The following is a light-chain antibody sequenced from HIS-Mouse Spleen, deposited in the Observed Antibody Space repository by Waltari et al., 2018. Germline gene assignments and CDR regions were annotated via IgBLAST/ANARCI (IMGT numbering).Light chain of an antibody. Sequence: QSALTQPASVSGSPGQSITISCTGTSSDVGGYNYVSWYQQHPGKAPKPMIYEVSNRPSGVFNRFSCSKSGNTASLTISGLQAEDEADYYCSSYTSSSTLVFGGGTKLTVL. CDR3: SSYTSSSTLV. CDR2: EVS. J-gene: IGLJ3*02. V-gene: IGLV2-14*01. CDR1: SSDVGGYNY.